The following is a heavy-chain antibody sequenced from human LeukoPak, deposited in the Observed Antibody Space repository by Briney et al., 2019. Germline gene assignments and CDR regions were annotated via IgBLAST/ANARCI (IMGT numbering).Heavy chain of an antibody. V-gene: IGHV5-51*01. CDR2: FYPGDSDT. CDR1: GYSFSDSW. CDR3: AWVLTPGATIRHWFDP. J-gene: IGHJ5*02. Sequence: GESLKISCQCSGYSFSDSWSGWVRHMPGTGLDGMGIFYPGDSDTRYSSSFQRQVTMSAAKSISTAYLQWSSLNASAAAIDDCAWVLTPGATIRHWFDPWGLGILVTVSS. D-gene: IGHD2-8*02.